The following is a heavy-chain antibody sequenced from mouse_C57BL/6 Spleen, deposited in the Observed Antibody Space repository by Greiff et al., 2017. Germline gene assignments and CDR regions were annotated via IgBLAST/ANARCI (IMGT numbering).Heavy chain of an antibody. CDR2: IYPGSGNT. CDR1: GYSFTSYY. Sequence: QVQLQQSGPELVKPGASVKISCKASGYSFTSYYINWVQQRPGQGLEWIGWIYPGSGNTKYNEKFKGKATLTADTSSSTAYMQLSSLTSEDSAVSYCARGYDGYCGSFGVWGTGTTVTVSS. CDR3: ARGYDGYCGSFGV. V-gene: IGHV1-66*01. J-gene: IGHJ1*03. D-gene: IGHD2-3*01.